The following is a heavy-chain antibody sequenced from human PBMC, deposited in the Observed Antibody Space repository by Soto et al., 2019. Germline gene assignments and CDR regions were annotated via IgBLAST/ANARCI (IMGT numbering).Heavy chain of an antibody. Sequence: GASVKVSCKASGGTFSSYAISWVRQAPGQGLEWMGGIIPIFGTANYAQKFQGRVTITADESTSTAYMELSSLRSEDTAVYYCARGLDTSEMGIAVAGNLFDYWGQGTLVTVSS. CDR2: IIPIFGTA. J-gene: IGHJ4*02. CDR1: GGTFSSYA. D-gene: IGHD6-19*01. V-gene: IGHV1-69*13. CDR3: ARGLDTSEMGIAVAGNLFDY.